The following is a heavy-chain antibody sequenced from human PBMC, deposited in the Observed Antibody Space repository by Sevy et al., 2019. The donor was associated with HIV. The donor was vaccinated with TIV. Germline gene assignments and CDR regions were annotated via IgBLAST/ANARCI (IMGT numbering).Heavy chain of an antibody. Sequence: GGSLRLSCAASGFTFSSYRMTWVRQAPGKGLEWVSCLRSTSAYIDYADSDKGRFTISRDNAKNLLYLQMDSLRAEDTAVYYCVRAVLEISTWRSDYWGQGTLVTVSS. J-gene: IGHJ4*02. V-gene: IGHV3-21*01. CDR3: VRAVLEISTWRSDY. CDR1: GFTFSSYR. CDR2: LRSTSAYI. D-gene: IGHD1-1*01.